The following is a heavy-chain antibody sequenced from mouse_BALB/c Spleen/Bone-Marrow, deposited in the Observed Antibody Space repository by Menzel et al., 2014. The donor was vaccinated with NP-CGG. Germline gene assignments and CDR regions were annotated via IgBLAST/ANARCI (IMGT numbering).Heavy chain of an antibody. CDR3: ARYDYGVYVDD. D-gene: IGHD2-4*01. J-gene: IGHJ2*01. V-gene: IGHV14-3*02. CDR2: IDPANGNT. Sequence: EVQLQQSGAEVVKPGASVKLSCTASGFNIKDTYMHWVKQRPEQGLEWIGRIDPANGNTKYDPKFQGKTTITADTSSNTACRQLRSLTSEDTAVYYCARYDYGVYVDDWGQGTTRTVSS. CDR1: GFNIKDTY.